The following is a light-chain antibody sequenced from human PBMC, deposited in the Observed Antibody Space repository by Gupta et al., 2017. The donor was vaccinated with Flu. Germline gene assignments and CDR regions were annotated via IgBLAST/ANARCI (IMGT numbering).Light chain of an antibody. Sequence: DIQTTQSPSSLSASVGDRVTITCRASQSVSNYLNWYQQKAGKAPKVLISVASSLHSGVPSRFSGSGSGTDFTLTISSLQPEDFGTYYCQQCDSAPSTFGQGTKLEIK. CDR3: QQCDSAPST. V-gene: IGKV1-39*01. CDR1: QSVSNY. CDR2: VAS. J-gene: IGKJ2*02.